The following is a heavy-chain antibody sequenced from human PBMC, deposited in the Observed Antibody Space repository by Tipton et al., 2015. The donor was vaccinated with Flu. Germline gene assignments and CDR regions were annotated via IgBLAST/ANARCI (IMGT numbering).Heavy chain of an antibody. CDR1: GFTFSSYW. CDR3: ARDHVVVPAAMGGYNWFDP. V-gene: IGHV3-74*01. Sequence: SLRLSCAASGFTFSSYWMHWVRQAPGKGLVWVSRINSDGSSTSYADSVKGRFTISRDNAKNTLYLQMNSLRAEDTAVYYCARDHVVVPAAMGGYNWFDPWGQGTLVTVSS. J-gene: IGHJ5*02. CDR2: INSDGSST. D-gene: IGHD2-2*01.